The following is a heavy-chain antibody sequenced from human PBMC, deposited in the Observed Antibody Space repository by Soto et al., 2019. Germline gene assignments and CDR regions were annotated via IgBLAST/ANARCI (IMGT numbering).Heavy chain of an antibody. D-gene: IGHD3-10*01. CDR2: IYYSGST. Sequence: SETLSLTCTVSGGSISSGGYYWSWIRQPPGKGLEWIGYIYYSGSTYYNPSLKSRVTISVDTSKNQFSLKLSSVTAADTAVYYCARDTRVRGCISWRGGGDDYGMDDWGQGTTVTVSS. CDR3: ARDTRVRGCISWRGGGDDYGMDD. V-gene: IGHV4-31*03. CDR1: GGSISSGGYY. J-gene: IGHJ6*02.